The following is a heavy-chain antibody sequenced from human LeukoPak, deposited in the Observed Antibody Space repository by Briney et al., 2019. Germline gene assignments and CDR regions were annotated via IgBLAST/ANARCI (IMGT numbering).Heavy chain of an antibody. CDR2: IKQDGSEK. CDR1: GFTFSSYW. V-gene: IGHV3-7*01. J-gene: IGHJ3*01. D-gene: IGHD1-1*01. CDR3: ARGGRGLEPPEL. Sequence: PGGSLRLSCAASGFTFSSYWMSWVRQAPGKGLEWVANIKQDGSEKYYVDSVKGRFTISRDNAKNSLYLKIRYLRAEVTAVYYCARGGRGLEPPELWRQGTMVTVSS.